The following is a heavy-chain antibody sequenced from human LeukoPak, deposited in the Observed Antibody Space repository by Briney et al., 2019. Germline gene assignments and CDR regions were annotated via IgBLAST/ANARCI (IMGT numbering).Heavy chain of an antibody. J-gene: IGHJ5*02. V-gene: IGHV3-48*04. CDR2: ISSSGSTI. CDR3: ARDVAVAGPNWFDP. CDR1: GFTFRSYS. D-gene: IGHD6-19*01. Sequence: GGSLRLSCTASGFTFRSYSMNWVRQAPGKGLEWGSYISSSGSTIYYADSVKGRFTISRDNAKNTLYLQMNSLRAEDTAVYYCARDVAVAGPNWFDPWGQGTLVTVSS.